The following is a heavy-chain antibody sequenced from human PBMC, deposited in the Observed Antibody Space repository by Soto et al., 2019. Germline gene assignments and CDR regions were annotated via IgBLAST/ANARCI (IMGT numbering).Heavy chain of an antibody. CDR3: ARDARETGTTAYYYYGMDV. Sequence: QVQLQESGPGLVKPSQTLSLTCTVSGGSISSGDYYWSWIRQPPGKGLEWIGYIYYSGSTYYNPSLKSRVTLSVDTSKNQFSLKLSSVTAADTAVYYWARDARETGTTAYYYYGMDVWGQGTTVTVSS. CDR1: GGSISSGDYY. D-gene: IGHD1-7*01. J-gene: IGHJ6*02. CDR2: IYYSGST. V-gene: IGHV4-30-4*01.